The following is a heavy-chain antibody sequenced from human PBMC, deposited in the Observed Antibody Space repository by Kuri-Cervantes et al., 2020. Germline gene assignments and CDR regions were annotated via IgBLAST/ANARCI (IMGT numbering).Heavy chain of an antibody. J-gene: IGHJ5*02. V-gene: IGHV3-13*01. CDR1: GFTFSSYD. CDR2: IGTAGDT. Sequence: GESLKISCAASGFTFSSYDMHWVRQATGKGLEWVSAIGTAGDTYYPGSVKGRFTISRENAKNSLYLQMNSLRAGDTAVYYCAKAIAPGYSYGTNWFDPWGQGTLVTVSS. CDR3: AKAIAPGYSYGTNWFDP. D-gene: IGHD5-18*01.